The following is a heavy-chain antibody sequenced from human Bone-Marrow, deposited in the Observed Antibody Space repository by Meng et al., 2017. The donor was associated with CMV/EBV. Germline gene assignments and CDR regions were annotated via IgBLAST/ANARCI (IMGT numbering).Heavy chain of an antibody. D-gene: IGHD2-2*02. CDR2: IIPIFGTA. V-gene: IGHV1-69*01. Sequence: GGTFSSYASSWVRQAPGQGLEWMGGIIPIFGTANYEQKFQGRVTITADESTSTAYMELSSLRSEDTAVYYCARGGLGYCSSTSCYMGYWGQGTLVTVSS. J-gene: IGHJ4*02. CDR1: GGTFSSYA. CDR3: ARGGLGYCSSTSCYMGY.